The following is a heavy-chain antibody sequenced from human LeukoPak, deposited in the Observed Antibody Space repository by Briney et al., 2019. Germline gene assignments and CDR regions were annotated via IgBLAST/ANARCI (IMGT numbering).Heavy chain of an antibody. CDR1: GYSFTSYW. V-gene: IGHV5-51*01. D-gene: IGHD3-3*01. CDR3: ARHIWGRDFWSGYRD. J-gene: IGHJ4*02. Sequence: GESLKISCKGSGYSFTSYWIGWVRQMPGKGLEWMGIIYPGDSDTRYSPSFQGQVTFSADKSISTAYLQWSSLKASDTAMYYCARHIWGRDFWSGYRDWGQGTLVTVSS. CDR2: IYPGDSDT.